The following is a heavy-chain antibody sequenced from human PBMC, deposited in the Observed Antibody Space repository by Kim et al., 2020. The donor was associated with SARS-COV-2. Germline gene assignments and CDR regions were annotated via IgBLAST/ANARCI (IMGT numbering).Heavy chain of an antibody. D-gene: IGHD3-10*01. J-gene: IGHJ4*02. CDR3: ARDPIGGAASGGFDY. Sequence: ASVKVSCKASGYTFTGYYMHWVRQAPGQGLEWMGRINPNSGGTNYAQKFQGRVTMTRDTSISTAYMELSRLRSDDTAVYYCARDPIGGAASGGFDYWGQGTLVTVSS. CDR2: INPNSGGT. CDR1: GYTFTGYY. V-gene: IGHV1-2*06.